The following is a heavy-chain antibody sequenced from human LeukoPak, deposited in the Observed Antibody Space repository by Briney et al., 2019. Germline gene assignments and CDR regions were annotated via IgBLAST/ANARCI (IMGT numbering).Heavy chain of an antibody. CDR3: AKDFGIDYYDSSGEIDY. V-gene: IGHV3-53*05. CDR1: GFNVSSKY. D-gene: IGHD3-22*01. J-gene: IGHJ4*02. Sequence: GGSLRLSCAASGFNVSSKYMNWVRQAPGKGLEWVAVIHSGGSTHYADSVKGRITVSRDNSKNTLYLQMNSLRAEDTAVYYCAKDFGIDYYDSSGEIDYWGQGTLVTVSS. CDR2: IHSGGST.